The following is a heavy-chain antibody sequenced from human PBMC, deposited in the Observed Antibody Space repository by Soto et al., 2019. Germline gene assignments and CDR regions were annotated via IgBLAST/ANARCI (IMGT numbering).Heavy chain of an antibody. V-gene: IGHV3-9*01. CDR2: ISWNSGSI. D-gene: IGHD4-17*01. J-gene: IGHJ4*02. Sequence: EVQLVESGGGLVQPGRSLRLSCAASGFTFDDYAMHWVRQAPGKGLEWVSGISWNSGSIGYADSVKGRFTISRDNAKNSLYLQMNSLRAEDTALYYCAKDSRYGDYAHGWYWGQGTLVTVSS. CDR1: GFTFDDYA. CDR3: AKDSRYGDYAHGWY.